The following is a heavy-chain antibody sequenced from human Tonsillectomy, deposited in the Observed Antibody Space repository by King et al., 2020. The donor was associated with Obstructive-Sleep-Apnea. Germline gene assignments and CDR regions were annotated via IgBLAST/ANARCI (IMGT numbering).Heavy chain of an antibody. CDR3: ARDYGGGLGY. Sequence: VQLVESGGGLVQPGGSLRLSCAASGFTFSDYSMSWVRQAPGRGLEWISYISMTGSTKFYVDSVKGRFTISRDNAKNSLYLQMNGLRDEDTAVYYCARDYGGGLGYWGQGTRVTVSS. CDR2: ISMTGSTK. J-gene: IGHJ4*02. D-gene: IGHD4-23*01. V-gene: IGHV3-48*02. CDR1: GFTFSDYS.